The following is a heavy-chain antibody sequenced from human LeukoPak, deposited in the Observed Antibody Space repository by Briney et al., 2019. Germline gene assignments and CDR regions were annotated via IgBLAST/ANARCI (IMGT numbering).Heavy chain of an antibody. CDR3: AKDSLPSYGGYFDY. CDR2: MCGSGGNT. D-gene: IGHD3-16*01. Sequence: PGGSLRLFRAPSGVTLSSYAVRCVRHAPEKGLEWGSGMCGSGGNTYYAASVTGRFTISRDISKNTLYLQMNSLRAEDTALYYCAKDSLPSYGGYFDYWGQGTLVTVSS. J-gene: IGHJ4*02. V-gene: IGHV3-23*01. CDR1: GVTLSSYA.